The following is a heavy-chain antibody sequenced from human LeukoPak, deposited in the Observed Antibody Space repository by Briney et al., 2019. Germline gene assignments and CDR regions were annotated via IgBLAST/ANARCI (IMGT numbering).Heavy chain of an antibody. CDR1: GFTFSSYW. CDR3: ARDDVVSGTGLGDY. J-gene: IGHJ4*02. Sequence: GGSLRLSCAASGFTFSSYWMHWVRQAPGKGLVRVSHINSDGSSTTYADSVKGRFTISRDSAKNTLYLQMNSLRAEDTAVYYCARDDVVSGTGLGDYWGQGTPVTVSS. V-gene: IGHV3-74*01. D-gene: IGHD6-19*01. CDR2: INSDGSST.